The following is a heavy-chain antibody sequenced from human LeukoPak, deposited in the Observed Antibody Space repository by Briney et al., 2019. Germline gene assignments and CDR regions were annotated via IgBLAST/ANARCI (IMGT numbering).Heavy chain of an antibody. J-gene: IGHJ4*02. CDR1: GYTFTSYG. V-gene: IGHV1-18*01. Sequence: ASVKVSCKASGYTFTSYGLSWVRRAPGQGLEWMGWISTYNDNTHYAQKFQGRVTMTTDTSTNTAYMELRSLRSDDTAVYYCAREMAVAGSGVIDSWGQGTLVTVSS. CDR2: ISTYNDNT. D-gene: IGHD6-19*01. CDR3: AREMAVAGSGVIDS.